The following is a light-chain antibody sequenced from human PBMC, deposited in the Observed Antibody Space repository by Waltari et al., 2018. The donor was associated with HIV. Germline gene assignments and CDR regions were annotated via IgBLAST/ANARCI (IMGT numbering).Light chain of an antibody. V-gene: IGLV1-44*01. CDR2: NND. J-gene: IGLJ3*02. Sequence: QSLLPQPPSASGTPGQRVTISCSGSYSNIGSTTVNWHQQLPGTAPSALIYNNDQRPSGVPDRFSGSKSGTSASLAISGLQSEDQGDYYCASWDDKLDGWVFGGGTRLTVL. CDR3: ASWDDKLDGWV. CDR1: YSNIGSTT.